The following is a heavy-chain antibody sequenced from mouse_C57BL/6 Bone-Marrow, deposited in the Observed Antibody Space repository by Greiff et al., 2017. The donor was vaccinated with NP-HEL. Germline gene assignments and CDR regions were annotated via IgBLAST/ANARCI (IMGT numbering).Heavy chain of an antibody. J-gene: IGHJ3*01. CDR3: ATVLLAWFAY. CDR1: GYTFTGYW. CDR2: ILPGSGST. D-gene: IGHD1-1*01. V-gene: IGHV1-9*01. Sequence: QVQLQQSGAELMKPGASVKLSCKATGYTFTGYWIEWVKQRPGHGLEWIGEILPGSGSTNYNEKFKGKATFTADTSSNTAYMLLSSLTTEDSAIYYCATVLLAWFAYWGQGTLVTVSA.